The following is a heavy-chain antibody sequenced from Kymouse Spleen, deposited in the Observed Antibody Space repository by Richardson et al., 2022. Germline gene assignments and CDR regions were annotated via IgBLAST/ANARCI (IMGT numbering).Heavy chain of an antibody. CDR1: GFTFSSYW. CDR2: INSDGSST. V-gene: IGHV3-74*01. Sequence: EVQLVESGGGLVQPGGSLRLSCAASGFTFSSYWMHWVRQAPGKGLVWVSRINSDGSSTSYADSVKGRFTISRDNAKNTLYLQMNSLRAEDTAVYYCAREITGTEDYYYYGMDVWGQGTTVTVSS. CDR3: AREITGTEDYYYYGMDV. J-gene: IGHJ6*02. D-gene: IGHD1-7*01.